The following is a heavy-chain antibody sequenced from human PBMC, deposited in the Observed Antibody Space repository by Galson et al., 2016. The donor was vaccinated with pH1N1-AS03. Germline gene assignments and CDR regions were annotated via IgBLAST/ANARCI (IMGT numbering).Heavy chain of an antibody. J-gene: IGHJ4*02. V-gene: IGHV5-10-1*01. Sequence: SGAEVTKPGESLRISCKSSGYSFPNYWIDWVRQMPGKGLEWMGRFDPSDSHTSYSPSFQGHVTFSADKSINTAYLQWSSLKSSDTAIYYCARGYSGFGFVYWGQGTLVTVSS. CDR2: FDPSDSHT. CDR1: GYSFPNYW. CDR3: ARGYSGFGFVY. D-gene: IGHD5-12*01.